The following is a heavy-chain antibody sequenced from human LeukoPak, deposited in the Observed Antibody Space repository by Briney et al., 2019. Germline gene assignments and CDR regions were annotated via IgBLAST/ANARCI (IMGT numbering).Heavy chain of an antibody. CDR2: MNPNSGNT. D-gene: IGHD2-21*01. Sequence: ASVTVSCKASGYTFTSYDINWVRQAAGQGLEWMGWMNPNSGNTGYAQKFQGRVTMTRNTSISTAYMELSSLRSEDTAVYYCSHIVVVKGAFDIWGQGTMVTVSS. V-gene: IGHV1-8*01. CDR3: SHIVVVKGAFDI. CDR1: GYTFTSYD. J-gene: IGHJ3*02.